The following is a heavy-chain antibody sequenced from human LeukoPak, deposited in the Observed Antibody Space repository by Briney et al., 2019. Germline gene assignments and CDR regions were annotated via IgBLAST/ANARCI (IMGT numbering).Heavy chain of an antibody. CDR1: GFTFSDYY. Sequence: PGGSLRLSCADSGFTFSDYYMSWIRQAPGKGLGSISYISGSGSDTNYADSVKGRFTISRDNAKNSLYLQMNSLRAEDTAVYYCARDRGENYDSSGYYDYWGQGTLVTVSS. J-gene: IGHJ4*02. D-gene: IGHD3-22*01. V-gene: IGHV3-11*06. CDR2: ISGSGSDT. CDR3: ARDRGENYDSSGYYDY.